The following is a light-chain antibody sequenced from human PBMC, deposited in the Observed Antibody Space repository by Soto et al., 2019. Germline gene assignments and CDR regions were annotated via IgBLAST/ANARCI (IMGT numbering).Light chain of an antibody. V-gene: IGLV2-14*01. CDR1: SSDIGPYNY. Sequence: QSVLTQPASVSGSPGQSITISCTGTSSDIGPYNYVSWYQQLPGKAPKLLIFEVSTRPSGVSNRFSGSKSGNTASLTISGLQADDEADYYCSSFTTSTTLYVFGTGTKVTVL. CDR2: EVS. CDR3: SSFTTSTTLYV. J-gene: IGLJ1*01.